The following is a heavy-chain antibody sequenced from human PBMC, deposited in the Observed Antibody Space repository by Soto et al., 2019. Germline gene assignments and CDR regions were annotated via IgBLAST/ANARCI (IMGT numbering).Heavy chain of an antibody. D-gene: IGHD3-22*01. CDR3: ARVYDSSGYEY. Sequence: SGPTLVNPTYALTLTCTGSGFSLSNPRIGVSWIRQPPGKALEWLAHIFSNDDKSYSTSLKSRVTISKDTSKSQVVLTMTNMDPVDTATYYCARVYDSSGYEYWGQGTLVTVSS. CDR2: IFSNDDK. J-gene: IGHJ4*02. V-gene: IGHV2-26*01. CDR1: GFSLSNPRIG.